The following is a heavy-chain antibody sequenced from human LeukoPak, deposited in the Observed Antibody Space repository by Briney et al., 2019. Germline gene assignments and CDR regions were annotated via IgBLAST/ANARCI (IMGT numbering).Heavy chain of an antibody. Sequence: GGCLRLSCAASGVTFSNYGMHWVRQAPGKGLEWVALISSNGNDKLYGDSVKGRFTISRDDSKSTLYLQMNSLRVEDTAVYYCTTKVIRGNSGDDYDDWGQGTLVTVSS. CDR2: ISSNGNDK. J-gene: IGHJ4*02. V-gene: IGHV3-30*03. CDR1: GVTFSNYG. CDR3: TTKVIRGNSGDDYDD. D-gene: IGHD5-12*01.